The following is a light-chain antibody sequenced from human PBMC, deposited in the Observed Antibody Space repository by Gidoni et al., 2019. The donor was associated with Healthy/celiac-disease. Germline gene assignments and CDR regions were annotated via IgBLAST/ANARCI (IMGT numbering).Light chain of an antibody. CDR2: DDS. CDR1: NIGSKS. Sequence: SSVLAQPPPVSVAPEQTDRITCGGNNIGSKSVHWYQQKPGQAPVLVVYDDSDRPSGIPERFSGSNSGNTATLTISRVEAGDEADYYCQVWDSSSDHPGVFGGGTKLTVL. J-gene: IGLJ3*02. V-gene: IGLV3-21*02. CDR3: QVWDSSSDHPGV.